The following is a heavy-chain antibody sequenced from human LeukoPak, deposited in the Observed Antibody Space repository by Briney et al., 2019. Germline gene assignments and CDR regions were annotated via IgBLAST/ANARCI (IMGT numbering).Heavy chain of an antibody. V-gene: IGHV3-21*01. J-gene: IGHJ5*02. Sequence: PGGSLRLSCVASGFTFTTYSLNWVRQAPGKGLEWVSSISSTSSYIYYADSVKGRFTLSRDNAKNSIYLQMDSLRAEDTAVYYCARDGPGIAAAGIYNWFDPWGQGTLVTVSS. D-gene: IGHD6-13*01. CDR2: ISSTSSYI. CDR1: GFTFTTYS. CDR3: ARDGPGIAAAGIYNWFDP.